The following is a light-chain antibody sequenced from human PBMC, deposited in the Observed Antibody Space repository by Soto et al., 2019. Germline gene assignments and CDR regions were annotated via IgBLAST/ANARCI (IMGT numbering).Light chain of an antibody. V-gene: IGLV1-40*01. CDR1: SSNIGAGYD. CDR2: GNS. CDR3: QSYDSSLSGSRV. J-gene: IGLJ1*01. Sequence: QSVLTQPPSVSGAPGQRVTISCTGSSSNIGAGYDVHWYQQLPGTAPKPHIYGNSNRPSGVPDRFSGSKSGTSASLAITGLQAEDEADYYCQSYDSSLSGSRVFGTGTKVTVL.